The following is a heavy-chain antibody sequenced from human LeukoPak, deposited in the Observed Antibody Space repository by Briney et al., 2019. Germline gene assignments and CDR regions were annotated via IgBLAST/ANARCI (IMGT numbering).Heavy chain of an antibody. Sequence: SETLSLTCTVSGGSISSYYWSWIRQPAGKGLEWIGRIYTSGSANYNPSLKSRVTMSVDTSKNQFSLKLSSVTAADTAVYYCAREGQQLVLMYNWFDPWGQGTLVTVSS. CDR2: IYTSGSA. CDR3: AREGQQLVLMYNWFDP. V-gene: IGHV4-4*07. J-gene: IGHJ5*02. D-gene: IGHD6-13*01. CDR1: GGSISSYY.